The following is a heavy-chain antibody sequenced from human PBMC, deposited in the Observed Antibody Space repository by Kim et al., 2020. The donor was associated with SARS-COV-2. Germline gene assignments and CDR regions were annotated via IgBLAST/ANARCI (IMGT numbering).Heavy chain of an antibody. V-gene: IGHV5-10-1*01. J-gene: IGHJ4*02. CDR1: GYSFTTYW. CDR2: IDSSDSYT. Sequence: GESLKISCKASGYSFTTYWISWVRQMTGKGLEWMGRIDSSDSYTNYSPSFQGHVTVSADKSISTAYLQWSSLKASDTAMYYCAREKYHILTGYYSGFDYWGQGTLVTVSS. CDR3: AREKYHILTGYYSGFDY. D-gene: IGHD3-9*01.